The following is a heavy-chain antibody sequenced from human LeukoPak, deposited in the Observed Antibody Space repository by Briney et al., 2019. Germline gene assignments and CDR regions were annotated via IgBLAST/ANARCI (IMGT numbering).Heavy chain of an antibody. CDR3: ARAPYDFWSGYLDY. CDR1: GFTFSSYS. CDR2: ISYDGSNK. V-gene: IGHV3-30*03. D-gene: IGHD3-3*01. J-gene: IGHJ4*02. Sequence: PGGSLRLSCAASGFTFSSYSMNWVRQAPGKGLEWVAVISYDGSNKYYADSVKGRFTISRDNSKNTLYLQMNSLRAEDTAVYYCARAPYDFWSGYLDYWGQGTLVTVSS.